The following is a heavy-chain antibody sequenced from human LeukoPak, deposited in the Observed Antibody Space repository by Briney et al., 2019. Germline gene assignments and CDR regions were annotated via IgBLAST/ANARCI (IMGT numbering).Heavy chain of an antibody. CDR3: VREEGQQLELAYFQH. CDR1: GFTFSSFS. Sequence: PGGSLRLSCAASGFTFSSFSMNWVRQAPGKGLEWVSSISSTSSYIYYADSVKGRFTISRDKDKNSVYLQMTSLRAEDTAVYYCVREEGQQLELAYFQHWGQGTLVTVSS. J-gene: IGHJ1*01. V-gene: IGHV3-21*04. D-gene: IGHD6-13*01. CDR2: ISSTSSYI.